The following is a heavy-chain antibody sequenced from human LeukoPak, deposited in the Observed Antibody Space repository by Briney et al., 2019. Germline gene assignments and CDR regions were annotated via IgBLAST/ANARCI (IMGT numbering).Heavy chain of an antibody. CDR1: GFTFNDAW. J-gene: IGHJ4*02. CDR2: ISSSGRNI. D-gene: IGHD3-3*02. CDR3: ATDMHRVAFLEWLSSGFDC. V-gene: IGHV3-21*01. Sequence: KPGGSLRLSCVASGFTFNDAWMSWVRQAPGKGLEWVSSISSSGRNIYYADSVKGRFTISRDNSNNSLYLQMSSLRAEDTAVYYCATDMHRVAFLEWLSSGFDCWGQGTLATVSS.